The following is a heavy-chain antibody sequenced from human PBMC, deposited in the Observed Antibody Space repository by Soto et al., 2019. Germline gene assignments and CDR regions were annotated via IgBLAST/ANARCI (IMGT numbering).Heavy chain of an antibody. Sequence: QVQLVQSGAEVKKPGSSVKVSCKASGGTFSSYTISWVRQAPGQGLEWMGRIIPILGIANYAQKFQGRVTSTADNSTSTAYMELSSLRSEDTAVYYCARAHDYGDYAYYYYYGMDVWGQGTTVTVSS. J-gene: IGHJ6*02. CDR3: ARAHDYGDYAYYYYYGMDV. D-gene: IGHD4-17*01. V-gene: IGHV1-69*02. CDR2: IIPILGIA. CDR1: GGTFSSYT.